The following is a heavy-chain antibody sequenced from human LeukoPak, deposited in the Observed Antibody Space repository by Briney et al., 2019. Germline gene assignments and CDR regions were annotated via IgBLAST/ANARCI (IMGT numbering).Heavy chain of an antibody. J-gene: IGHJ4*02. CDR1: GYTFISYG. CDR3: ARDWKITFGGVTGY. Sequence: ASVKVSCKASGYTFISYGISWVRQAPGQGLEWMGWISAYNGNTNYAQKLQGRVTMTTDTSTSTAYMELRSLRSDDTAVYYCARDWKITFGGVTGYWGQGTLVTVSS. CDR2: ISAYNGNT. D-gene: IGHD3-16*01. V-gene: IGHV1-18*01.